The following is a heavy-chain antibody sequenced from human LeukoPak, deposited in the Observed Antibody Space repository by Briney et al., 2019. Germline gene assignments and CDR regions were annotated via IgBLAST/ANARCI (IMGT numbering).Heavy chain of an antibody. CDR2: INPTSGGT. CDR1: GYTFTGYY. D-gene: IGHD6-13*01. J-gene: IGHJ5*02. Sequence: GASVKVSCKASGYTFTGYYMHWVRQAPGQGLEWMGWINPTSGGTNYAQKFQGRVTMTRDTSISTAYMELSRLRSDDTAVYYCARDARRIAAAGTPSWFDPWGQGTLVTVSS. CDR3: ARDARRIAAAGTPSWFDP. V-gene: IGHV1-2*02.